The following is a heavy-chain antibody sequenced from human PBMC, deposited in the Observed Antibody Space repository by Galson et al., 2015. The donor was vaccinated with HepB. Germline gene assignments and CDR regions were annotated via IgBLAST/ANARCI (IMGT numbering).Heavy chain of an antibody. J-gene: IGHJ5*01. V-gene: IGHV5-51*01. CDR1: EDTFINYW. CDR2: IYPGDSDA. CDR3: ARHGPNSYNSLFPLWFDS. Sequence: QSGAEVKKPGESLKISCRVSEDTFINYWIGWVRQMPGKGLEWMGIIYPGDSDARYSPSFQGQVTISVDKSISTAYLQWSSLKASDTAIYYCARHGPNSYNSLFPLWFDSWGQGTLVTVSS. D-gene: IGHD1-14*01.